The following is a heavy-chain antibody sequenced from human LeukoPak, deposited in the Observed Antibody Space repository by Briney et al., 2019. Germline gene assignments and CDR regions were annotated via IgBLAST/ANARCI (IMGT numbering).Heavy chain of an antibody. D-gene: IGHD3-10*01. V-gene: IGHV4-59*08. CDR1: GGSISSYY. Sequence: PSETLSLTCTVSGGSISSYYWSWIRQPPGKGLEWIGYIYYSGSTYYNPSLKSRVTISVDTSKNQFSLKLSSVTAADTAVYYCARQTMVRGVPPGWFDPWGQGTLVTVSS. J-gene: IGHJ5*02. CDR2: IYYSGST. CDR3: ARQTMVRGVPPGWFDP.